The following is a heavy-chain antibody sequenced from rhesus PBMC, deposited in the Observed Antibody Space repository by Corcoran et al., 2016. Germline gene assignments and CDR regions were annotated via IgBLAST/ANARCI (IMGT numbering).Heavy chain of an antibody. Sequence: QVQLVQSGAEGKKPGASVKLSCQASGYTFTSYCINWGRQAPGQVLEWMGWINTSNCNTGYAQKFQGRVTMTRDTSTSTAYMELSSLRSEDTAVYYCTRGQGQFDYWGQGVLVTVSS. V-gene: IGHV1S9*01. J-gene: IGHJ4*01. CDR3: TRGQGQFDY. CDR1: GYTFTSYC. CDR2: INTSNCNT.